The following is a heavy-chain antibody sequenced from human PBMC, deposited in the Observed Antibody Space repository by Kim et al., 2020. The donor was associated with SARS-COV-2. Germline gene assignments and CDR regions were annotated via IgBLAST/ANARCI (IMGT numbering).Heavy chain of an antibody. J-gene: IGHJ3*02. D-gene: IGHD1-1*01. Sequence: AKGRFTISRDDAKNTAYLEMSGLKTEDTALYYCTRIPATTLAFWDAFDIWGQGTMVTVSS. V-gene: IGHV3-73*01. CDR3: TRIPATTLAFWDAFDI.